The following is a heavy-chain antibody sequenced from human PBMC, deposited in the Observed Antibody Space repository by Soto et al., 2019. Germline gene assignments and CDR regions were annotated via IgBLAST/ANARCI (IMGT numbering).Heavy chain of an antibody. CDR1: GCTFSSYG. V-gene: IGHV3-33*01. CDR3: ARRGGIWFGELYYYYGMDV. CDR2: IWYDGSNK. Sequence: PVGSLILSCAASGCTFSSYGMHWVRQAPGKGLEWVAVIWYDGSNKYYSDSVKGRFTISRDNSKNTLYLQMNSLRAEDTAVYYCARRGGIWFGELYYYYGMDVWGQGTTVTVSS. D-gene: IGHD3-10*01. J-gene: IGHJ6*02.